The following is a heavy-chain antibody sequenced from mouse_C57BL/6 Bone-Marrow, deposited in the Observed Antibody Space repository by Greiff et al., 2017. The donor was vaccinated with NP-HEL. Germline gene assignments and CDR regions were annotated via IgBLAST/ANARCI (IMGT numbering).Heavy chain of an antibody. CDR2: ISDGGSYT. CDR1: GFTFSSYA. CDR3: ARDRSNYGFSWFAY. Sequence: EVKLVESGGGLVKPGGSLKLSCAASGFTFSSYAMSWVRQTPEKRLAWVATISDGGSYTYYPDNVKGRFTISRDNAKNNLYLQMSHLKSEDTAMYYCARDRSNYGFSWFAYWGQGTLVTVSA. D-gene: IGHD2-5*01. J-gene: IGHJ3*01. V-gene: IGHV5-4*01.